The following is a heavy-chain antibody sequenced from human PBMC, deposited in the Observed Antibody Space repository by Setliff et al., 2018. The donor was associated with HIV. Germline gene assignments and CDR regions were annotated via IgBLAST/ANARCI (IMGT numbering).Heavy chain of an antibody. D-gene: IGHD4-17*01. CDR3: ARVETTVTSRLDY. J-gene: IGHJ4*02. Sequence: SETLSLTCAVSGFSISSGFFWGWVRQPPGKGLEWIGSIYQSGTTYYNPALKSRVTISVDTSKNQFSLRLTSVTAADTGVYFCARVETTVTSRLDYWGQGTLVTVSS. CDR1: GFSISSGFF. V-gene: IGHV4-38-2*01. CDR2: IYQSGTT.